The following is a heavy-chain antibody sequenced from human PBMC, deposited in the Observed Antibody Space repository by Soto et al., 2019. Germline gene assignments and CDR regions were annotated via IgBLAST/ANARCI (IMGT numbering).Heavy chain of an antibody. CDR2: IIPILGIA. D-gene: IGHD3-10*01. V-gene: IGHV1-69*08. J-gene: IGHJ4*02. CDR3: AREEYYYGSGAFFDY. CDR1: GGTFSSYT. Sequence: QVQLVQSGAEVKKPGSSVKVSCKASGGTFSSYTISWVRQAPGQGLEWMGRIIPILGIANYAQKFQGRVTXTXXXAXXTADMELSSLRSEDTAVYYCAREEYYYGSGAFFDYWGQGTLVTVSS.